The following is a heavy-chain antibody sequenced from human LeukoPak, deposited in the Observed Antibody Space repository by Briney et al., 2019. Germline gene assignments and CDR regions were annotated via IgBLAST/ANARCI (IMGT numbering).Heavy chain of an antibody. Sequence: PSETLSLTCTVSGGSISSYYWSWIRQTPGKGLEWIGYIYYSGSTNFNPSLKSRVTISVDTSKNQFSLKMSSVTAADTAVYYCARGTISMDVWGRGTTVTISS. CDR3: ARGTISMDV. V-gene: IGHV4-59*01. CDR2: IYYSGST. CDR1: GGSISSYY. D-gene: IGHD3-9*01. J-gene: IGHJ6*03.